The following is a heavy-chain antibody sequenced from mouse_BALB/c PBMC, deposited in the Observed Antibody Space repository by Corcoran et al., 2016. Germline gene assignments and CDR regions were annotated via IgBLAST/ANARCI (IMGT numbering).Heavy chain of an antibody. Sequence: QVQLQQSGAELMKPGASVKISCKATGYTFSSYWIEGEVQRPGHGLEWVGEILPGSDRTDYNEKFKGKATFTADTSSNTAYMQLSSLTSEDSAVYYCARSDTTARFAYWGQGTLVTVSA. CDR1: GYTFSSYW. D-gene: IGHD1-2*01. V-gene: IGHV1-9*01. J-gene: IGHJ3*01. CDR2: ILPGSDRT. CDR3: ARSDTTARFAY.